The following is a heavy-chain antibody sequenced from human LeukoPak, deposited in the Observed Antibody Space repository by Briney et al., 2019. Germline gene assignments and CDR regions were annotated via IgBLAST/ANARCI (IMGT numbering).Heavy chain of an antibody. J-gene: IGHJ4*02. V-gene: IGHV3-11*03. D-gene: IGHD4-17*01. CDR2: ISPSGSNT. Sequence: PGGSLRLSCAVSGFTFSDHSMTWIRQAPGKGLEWVSYISPSGSNTNYADSVKGRFTMSRDNAKNTLYLQMNSLRAEDTAVYFCANCERGYGDYVYRGQGTLVTVSS. CDR3: ANCERGYGDYVY. CDR1: GFTFSDHS.